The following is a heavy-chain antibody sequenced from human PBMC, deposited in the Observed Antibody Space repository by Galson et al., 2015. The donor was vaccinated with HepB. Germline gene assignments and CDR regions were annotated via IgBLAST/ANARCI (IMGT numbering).Heavy chain of an antibody. J-gene: IGHJ4*02. Sequence: SLRLSCAASGFTFSSYAMHWVRQAPGKGLEWVAVISYDGSNKYYADSVKGRFTISRDNSKNTLYLQMNSLRAEDTAVYYCARVVGSSFDYWGQGTLVTVSS. CDR1: GFTFSSYA. CDR3: ARVVGSSFDY. CDR2: ISYDGSNK. V-gene: IGHV3-30*04. D-gene: IGHD1-26*01.